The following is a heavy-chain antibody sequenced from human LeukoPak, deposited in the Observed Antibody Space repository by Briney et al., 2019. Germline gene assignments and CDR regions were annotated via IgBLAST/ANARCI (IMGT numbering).Heavy chain of an antibody. D-gene: IGHD2-2*01. CDR1: GFTFSSYA. J-gene: IGHJ3*02. V-gene: IGHV3-23*01. CDR3: ARARSTSPRALPDAFDI. CDR2: ISGSGGST. Sequence: GGSLRLSCAASGFTFSSYAMSWVRQAPGKGLEWVSAISGSGGSTYYADSVKGRFTISRDNAKNSLYLQMNSLRAEDTAVYYCARARSTSPRALPDAFDIWGQGTMVTVSS.